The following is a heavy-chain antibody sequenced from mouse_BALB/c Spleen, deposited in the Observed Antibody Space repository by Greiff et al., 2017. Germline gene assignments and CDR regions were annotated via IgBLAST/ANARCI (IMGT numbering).Heavy chain of an antibody. V-gene: IGHV5-6-3*01. Sequence: EVMLVESGGGLVQPGGSLKLSCAASGFTFSSYGMSWVRQTPDKRLELVATINSNGGSTYYPDSVKGRFTISRDNARNILYLQMSSLRSEDTAMYYCAREDDGYYSPFAYWGQGTLVTVSA. CDR2: INSNGGST. CDR1: GFTFSSYG. D-gene: IGHD2-3*01. J-gene: IGHJ3*01. CDR3: AREDDGYYSPFAY.